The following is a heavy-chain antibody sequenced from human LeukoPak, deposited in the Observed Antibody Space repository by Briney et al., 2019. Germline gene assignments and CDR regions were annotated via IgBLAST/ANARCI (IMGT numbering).Heavy chain of an antibody. CDR1: GYTFTGYY. Sequence: ASVKVSCKASGYTFTGYYMHWVRQAPGQGLEWMGWINPNSGGTNYAQKFQGRVTMTRDTSISTAYMELSRLRSDDTAVYYCARALYYYDSSGLYYYYSMDVWGQGTTVTVSS. J-gene: IGHJ6*02. CDR2: INPNSGGT. V-gene: IGHV1-2*02. CDR3: ARALYYYDSSGLYYYYSMDV. D-gene: IGHD3-22*01.